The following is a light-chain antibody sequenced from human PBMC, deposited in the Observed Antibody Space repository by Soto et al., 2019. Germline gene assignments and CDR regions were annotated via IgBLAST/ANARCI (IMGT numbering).Light chain of an antibody. J-gene: IGKJ2*01. CDR2: DAS. Sequence: DIQMTQSPSTLSASVGDRVTITCRASQSISSWLAWYQQKPGKAPKLLIYDASSLESGVPSRFSGSGCGTEFTLTISSLQPDDFATYYCQQYNSYSPYTFGQGTKLEIK. V-gene: IGKV1-5*01. CDR1: QSISSW. CDR3: QQYNSYSPYT.